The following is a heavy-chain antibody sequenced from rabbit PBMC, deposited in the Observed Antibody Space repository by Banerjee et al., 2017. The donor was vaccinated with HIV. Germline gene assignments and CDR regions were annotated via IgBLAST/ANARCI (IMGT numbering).Heavy chain of an antibody. CDR1: GFSFSSSYY. D-gene: IGHD1-1*01. V-gene: IGHV1S43*01. J-gene: IGHJ4*01. CDR2: IATSSGRT. Sequence: QEQLVEYGGDLVQPEGSLTLTCKASGFSFSSSYYMCWVRQAPGKGLEWIGCIATSSGRTRYASWAKGRFTISKSTSLNTVTLQMTNLTGADTATYFCARAYGSSSSYYNLWGPGTLVTVS. CDR3: ARAYGSSSSYYNL.